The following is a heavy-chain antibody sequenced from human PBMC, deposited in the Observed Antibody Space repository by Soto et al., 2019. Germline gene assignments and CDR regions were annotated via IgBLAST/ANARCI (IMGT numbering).Heavy chain of an antibody. V-gene: IGHV3-30-3*01. CDR1: GFTFRSYA. CDR3: ARAHKDYDILTGYSTHFDY. CDR2: ISNDGSKK. D-gene: IGHD3-9*01. J-gene: IGHJ4*02. Sequence: GGSLRLSCAASGFTFRSYAMHWVRQAPGKGLEWVAVISNDGSKKYYADSVKGRFTISRDNSKNTLYLRMNNLGAGDSAVYYCARAHKDYDILTGYSTHFDYWGQGTLVTVSS.